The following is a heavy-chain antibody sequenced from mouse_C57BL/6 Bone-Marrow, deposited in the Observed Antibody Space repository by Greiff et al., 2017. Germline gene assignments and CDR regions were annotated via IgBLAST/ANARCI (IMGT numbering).Heavy chain of an antibody. Sequence: VQLQQSGAELVRPGASVKLSCTASGFNIKDDYMHWVKQRPEQGLEWIGWIDPENGDTEYASKFQGKATITADTSSNTAYLQLSSLTSEDTAVYYCTTYSSLYYYGRSYENAMDYWGQRTSGTVSS. D-gene: IGHD1-1*01. V-gene: IGHV14-4*01. J-gene: IGHJ4*01. CDR3: TTYSSLYYYGRSYENAMDY. CDR1: GFNIKDDY. CDR2: IDPENGDT.